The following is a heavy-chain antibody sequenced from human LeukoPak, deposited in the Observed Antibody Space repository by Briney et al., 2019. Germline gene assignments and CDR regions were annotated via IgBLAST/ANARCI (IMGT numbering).Heavy chain of an antibody. CDR1: GFTFTSYW. CDR2: IKEDGSEK. D-gene: IGHD6-13*01. Sequence: GGSLRLSCAASGFTFTSYWMSWVRQAPGKGLEWVANIKEDGSEKYYVDSVKGRFAISRDNAQNSLYLQMDSLRAEDTALYYCARSLSSSSWCSPFDYWGQGTPVTVSS. J-gene: IGHJ4*02. CDR3: ARSLSSSSWCSPFDY. V-gene: IGHV3-7*01.